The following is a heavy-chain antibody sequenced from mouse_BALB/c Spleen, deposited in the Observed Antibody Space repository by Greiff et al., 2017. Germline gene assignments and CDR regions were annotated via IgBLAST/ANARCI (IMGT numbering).Heavy chain of an antibody. CDR2: IRNKANGYTT. V-gene: IGHV7-3*02. CDR1: GFTFTAYY. J-gene: IGHJ4*01. Sequence: DVMLVESGGGLVQPGGSLRLSCATSGFTFTAYYMSWVRQPPGKALEWLGFIRNKANGYTTEYSASVKGRFTISRDNSQSILYLQMNTLRAEDSATYHCARGVPYREYAMDYGGQGTSVTVSS. CDR3: ARGVPYREYAMDY. D-gene: IGHD2-14*01.